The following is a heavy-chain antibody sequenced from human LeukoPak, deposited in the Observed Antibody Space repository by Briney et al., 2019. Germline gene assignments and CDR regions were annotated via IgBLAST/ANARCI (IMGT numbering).Heavy chain of an antibody. CDR3: ARGDYYDSSGYHYEGIDY. J-gene: IGHJ4*02. D-gene: IGHD3-22*01. V-gene: IGHV3-30-3*01. CDR2: IAHDGSDK. CDR1: GFTCSRYA. Sequence: GGSLRLSCAASGFTCSRYAMHWVRQAPGKGLEWVAVIAHDGSDKYYTDSVKGRFTISRDNSKNTLYLQMNSLRAEDTAVYYCARGDYYDSSGYHYEGIDYWGQGILVTVSS.